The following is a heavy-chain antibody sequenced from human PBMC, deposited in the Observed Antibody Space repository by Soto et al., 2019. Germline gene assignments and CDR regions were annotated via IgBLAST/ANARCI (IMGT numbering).Heavy chain of an antibody. CDR3: AKLVIVYCSGNTCYDY. CDR1: GFTFSYG. J-gene: IGHJ4*02. V-gene: IGHV3-30*18. D-gene: IGHD2-15*01. Sequence: VQLLESGGGLIQPGGSLRLSCAASGFTFSYGIHCLRHAPGKGLEWVAYISYDSFNKFYGDSVKGRCTISRDNSKNTHCLQMNSLRAEDTAVYYCAKLVIVYCSGNTCYDYWGQGTLVAVSS. CDR2: ISYDSFNK.